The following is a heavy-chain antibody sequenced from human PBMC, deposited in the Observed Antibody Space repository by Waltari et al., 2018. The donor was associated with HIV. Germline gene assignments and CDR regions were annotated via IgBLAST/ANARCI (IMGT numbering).Heavy chain of an antibody. V-gene: IGHV3-30*01. CDR1: GFTFSSYD. J-gene: IGHJ3*02. Sequence: QVQLVESGGGVVQPGRYMRLACAASGFTFSSYDMHWFCQAPGKGLEWVAVIAYDGSNKYYADSVKGRFTISRDNSKNTLYLQMNSLRAEDTAVYYCARDQTMTRAFDIWGQGTMVTVSS. CDR2: IAYDGSNK. D-gene: IGHD3-22*01. CDR3: ARDQTMTRAFDI.